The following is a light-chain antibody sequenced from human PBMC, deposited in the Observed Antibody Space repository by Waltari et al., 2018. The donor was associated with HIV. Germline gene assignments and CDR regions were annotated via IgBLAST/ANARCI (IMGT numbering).Light chain of an antibody. Sequence: EIVMTQSPATLSVSPGERATLSCRASQSVSSNLAWYQQKPGQAPRLLIYGASTRATGIPARCSGSGSGTEFTLTISSLQSEDFAVYYCQQYNKWPGTFGQGTKVESK. CDR1: QSVSSN. J-gene: IGKJ1*01. V-gene: IGKV3-15*01. CDR3: QQYNKWPGT. CDR2: GAS.